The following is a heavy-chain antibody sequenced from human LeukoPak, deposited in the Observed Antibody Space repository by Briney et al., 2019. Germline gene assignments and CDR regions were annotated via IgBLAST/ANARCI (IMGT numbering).Heavy chain of an antibody. V-gene: IGHV3-30*03. J-gene: IGHJ4*02. CDR1: GYTLTELS. CDR3: ASKWFCGGDCYYQIDF. Sequence: SCKVSGYTLTELSMHWVRQAPGKGLEWVALISSDENNKYHADSVRGRFTISRDNSKNTLFLQMNSLRPEDTAVYYCASKWFCGGDCYYQIDFWGQGTLVTVSS. D-gene: IGHD2-21*02. CDR2: ISSDENNK.